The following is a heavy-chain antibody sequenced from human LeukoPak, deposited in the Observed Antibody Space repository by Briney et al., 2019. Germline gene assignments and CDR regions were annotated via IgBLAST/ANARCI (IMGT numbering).Heavy chain of an antibody. CDR3: ARDRGVQLEQEEAFDI. CDR2: IYHSGST. CDR1: GGSISSYY. Sequence: SETLSLTCTVSGGSISSYYWSWIRQPPGKGLEWIGYIYHSGSTYYNPSLKSRVTISVDRSKNQFSLKLSSVTAADTAVYYCARDRGVQLEQEEAFDIWGQGTMVTVSS. V-gene: IGHV4-59*12. D-gene: IGHD1-1*01. J-gene: IGHJ3*02.